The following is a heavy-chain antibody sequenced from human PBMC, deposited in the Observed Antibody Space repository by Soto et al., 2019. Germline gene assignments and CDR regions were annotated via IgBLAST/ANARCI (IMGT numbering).Heavy chain of an antibody. J-gene: IGHJ5*02. CDR2: IRSKAYGGTI. CDR1: GFTFGDYA. D-gene: IGHD6-19*01. CDR3: TCLSSGWYLDLAGPKNWFDP. Sequence: GGSLRLSCSVSGFTFGDYAMSWFRQAPGKGLEWVGFIRSKAYGGTIEYAASVRGRFTISRDDSKSIAYLQMNSLKTEDTAVYYCTCLSSGWYLDLAGPKNWFDPWGQGTLVTVSS. V-gene: IGHV3-49*03.